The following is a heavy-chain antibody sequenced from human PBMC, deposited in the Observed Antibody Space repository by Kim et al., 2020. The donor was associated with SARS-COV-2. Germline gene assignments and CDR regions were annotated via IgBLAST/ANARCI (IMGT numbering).Heavy chain of an antibody. CDR2: IIPIFGTA. CDR3: AREGLNIAAAAHYYYYYMDV. CDR1: GGTFSSYA. Sequence: SVKVSCKASGGTFSSYAISWVRQAPGQGLEWMGGIIPIFGTANYAQKFQGRVTITADESTSTAYMELSSLRSEDTAVYYCAREGLNIAAAAHYYYYYMDVWGKGTTVTVAS. V-gene: IGHV1-69*13. D-gene: IGHD6-13*01. J-gene: IGHJ6*03.